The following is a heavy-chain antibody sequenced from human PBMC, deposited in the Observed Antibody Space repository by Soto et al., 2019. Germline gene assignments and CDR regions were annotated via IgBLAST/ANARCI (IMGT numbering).Heavy chain of an antibody. V-gene: IGHV3-66*01. CDR1: GFTVSSSY. Sequence: GGSLRLSCAASGFTVSSSYMNWVRQAPGKGLEWISVIYTGGKTYYADSVKGRFTISRDNSKNTLYLQMNSLRAEDTAVYYCGRGSGLNWFDPWGQGTLVTVSS. CDR3: GRGSGLNWFDP. J-gene: IGHJ5*02. D-gene: IGHD3-10*01. CDR2: IYTGGKT.